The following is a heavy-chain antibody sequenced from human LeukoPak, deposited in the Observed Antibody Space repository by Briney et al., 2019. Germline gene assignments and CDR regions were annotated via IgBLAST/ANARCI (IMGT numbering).Heavy chain of an antibody. D-gene: IGHD3-16*01. CDR3: ARQPWGFLYYCDH. Sequence: PSETLSLTCTVSGGSITSGNYYWGWIRQPPGKGLEWIGSMWHSGSTYYNPSFTSRVTVSVDTSKNQFSLRLSSVTAADTAVYYCARQPWGFLYYCDHWGQGTLVTVSS. CDR2: MWHSGST. V-gene: IGHV4-39*01. CDR1: GGSITSGNYY. J-gene: IGHJ4*02.